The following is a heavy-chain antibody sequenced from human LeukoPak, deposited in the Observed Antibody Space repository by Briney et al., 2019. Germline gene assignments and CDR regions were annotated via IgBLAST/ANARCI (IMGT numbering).Heavy chain of an antibody. J-gene: IGHJ5*02. CDR3: ARNSLTIAP. D-gene: IGHD4-23*01. CDR2: IYTSGST. CDR1: GGSISSYY. Sequence: SETLSLTCTVSGGSISSYYWSWIRQPAGKGLEWIGRIYTSGSTNYNPSLKSRVTMSVDTSKHQFTLELSSLTAADMALYYLARNSLTIAPWGQGTLVTVPS. V-gene: IGHV4-4*07.